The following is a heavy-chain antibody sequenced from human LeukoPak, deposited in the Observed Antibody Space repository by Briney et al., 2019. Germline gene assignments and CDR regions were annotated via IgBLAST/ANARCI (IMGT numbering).Heavy chain of an antibody. CDR2: IWYDGSNK. CDR1: GFTFSSYG. CDR3: ARDRTVYAKSNWFDP. Sequence: GGSLRLSCAASGFTFSSYGMHWVRQAPGKGPEWVAVIWYDGSNKYYADSVKGRFTISRDNSKNTLYLQMNSLRAADTAVYYCARDRTVYAKSNWFDPWGQGTLVTVSS. J-gene: IGHJ5*02. D-gene: IGHD2-8*01. V-gene: IGHV3-33*01.